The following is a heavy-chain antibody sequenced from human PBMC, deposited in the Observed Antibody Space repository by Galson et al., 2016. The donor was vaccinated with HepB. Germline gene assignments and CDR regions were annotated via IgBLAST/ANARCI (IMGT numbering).Heavy chain of an antibody. D-gene: IGHD3-10*01. CDR3: ARHYYHSGSDGRGMDV. J-gene: IGHJ6*02. V-gene: IGHV1-3*01. Sequence: SVKVSCKASGYTFTMYAIHWVRQAPGQGLEWMGWINPGNGLTKYSKNFQGRVTITRDTSASTAYMELGSLRSEDTAVYYCARHYYHSGSDGRGMDVWGQGTTVTVSS. CDR1: GYTFTMYA. CDR2: INPGNGLT.